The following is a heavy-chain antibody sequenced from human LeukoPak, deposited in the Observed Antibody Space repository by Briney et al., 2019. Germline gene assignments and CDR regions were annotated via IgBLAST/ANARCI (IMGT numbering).Heavy chain of an antibody. D-gene: IGHD2-15*01. Sequence: PGGSLRLSCAASGFTFDDYGMSWVRQGPGKGLEWVAGIDWSGGSTAYADSVKGRFTISRDNAKNSLYLQMNSLRAEDTAVFYCARGGGSRAYFYYSMDVWGKGTTVSVSS. J-gene: IGHJ6*03. CDR1: GFTFDDYG. CDR3: ARGGGSRAYFYYSMDV. CDR2: IDWSGGST. V-gene: IGHV3-20*04.